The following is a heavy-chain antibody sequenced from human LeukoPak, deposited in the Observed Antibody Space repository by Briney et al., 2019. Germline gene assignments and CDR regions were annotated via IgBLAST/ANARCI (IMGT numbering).Heavy chain of an antibody. CDR1: GFTFSSYW. CDR3: ARWQLVEGWFDP. V-gene: IGHV4-34*01. CDR2: INHSGST. Sequence: GSLRLSCAASGFTFSSYWMSWIRQPPGKGLEWIGEINHSGSTNYNPSLKSRVTISVDTSKNQFSLKLSSVTAADTAVYYCARWQLVEGWFDPWGQGTLVTVSS. J-gene: IGHJ5*02. D-gene: IGHD6-6*01.